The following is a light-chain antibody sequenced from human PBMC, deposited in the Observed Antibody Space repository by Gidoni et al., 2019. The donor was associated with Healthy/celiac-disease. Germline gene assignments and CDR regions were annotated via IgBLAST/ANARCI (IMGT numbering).Light chain of an antibody. CDR1: ALPKQY. V-gene: IGLV3-25*02. CDR2: KDS. J-gene: IGLJ3*02. Sequence: SYELTQPPSVSVSPGQTARITCSGDALPKQYAYWYQQKPGQAPVLVIYKDSARPSGIPERFSGSSSGTTVTLTISGVQAEDEADYYCQSADSSGTCWVFGGGTKLTVL. CDR3: QSADSSGTCWV.